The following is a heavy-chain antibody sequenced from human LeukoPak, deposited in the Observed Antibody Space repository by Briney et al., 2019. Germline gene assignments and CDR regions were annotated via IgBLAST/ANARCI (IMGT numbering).Heavy chain of an antibody. D-gene: IGHD1-26*01. V-gene: IGHV5-51*01. CDR2: IFPGDSDT. CDR1: GYSFTNYW. CDR3: AKLYSGRIDY. Sequence: GESLKISCKGSGYSFTNYWIGWVRQMPGKGLEWMGIIFPGDSDTRYSPSFQDQVTISADKSISTAYLQWNSLKASDTAISSCAKLYSGRIDYWGQGTLVSVS. J-gene: IGHJ4*02.